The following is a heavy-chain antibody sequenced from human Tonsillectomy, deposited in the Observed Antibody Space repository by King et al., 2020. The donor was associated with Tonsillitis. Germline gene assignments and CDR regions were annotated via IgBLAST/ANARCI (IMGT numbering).Heavy chain of an antibody. D-gene: IGHD6-19*01. Sequence: VQLQESGPGLVKPSETLSLTCTVSGGSISSYYWSWIRQPPGKGLEWMGYIFYSGITNYNPSLKSRVTISVDTSKNQFSLKLSSVTAADTAVYYCARSSGWYFDYWGQGTLVTVSS. CDR1: GGSISSYY. J-gene: IGHJ4*02. CDR2: IFYSGIT. V-gene: IGHV4-59*01. CDR3: ARSSGWYFDY.